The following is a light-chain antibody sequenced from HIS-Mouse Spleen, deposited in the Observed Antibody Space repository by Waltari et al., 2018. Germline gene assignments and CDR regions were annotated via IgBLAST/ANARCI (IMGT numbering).Light chain of an antibody. CDR1: SSDVGSYNL. CDR3: CSYAGSSTWV. Sequence: QSALTQPASVSGSPGQSITISCTGTSSDVGSYNLVSWYQQHPGKAPRLMNYEGSKRPAGFSNRVSGSKSGNTASLTISGLKAADEADYYCCSYAGSSTWVFGGGTKLTVL. J-gene: IGLJ3*02. V-gene: IGLV2-23*01. CDR2: EGS.